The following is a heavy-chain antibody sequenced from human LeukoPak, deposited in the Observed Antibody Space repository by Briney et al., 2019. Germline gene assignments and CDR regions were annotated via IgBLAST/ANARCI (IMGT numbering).Heavy chain of an antibody. D-gene: IGHD1-26*01. J-gene: IGHJ3*02. V-gene: IGHV4-59*08. CDR2: IYYSGST. CDR1: GGSISSYY. CDR3: ARAVAELRAFDI. Sequence: SETLSLTCTVSGGSISSYYWSWIRKPPGKGRGGIGYIYYSGSTNYNPSLKSRVTISVDTSKNQFSLKLSSVTAADTAVYYCARAVAELRAFDIWGQGTMVTVSS.